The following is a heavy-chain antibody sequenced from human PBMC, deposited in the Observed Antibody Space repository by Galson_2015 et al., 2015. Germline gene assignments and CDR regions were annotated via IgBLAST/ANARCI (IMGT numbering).Heavy chain of an antibody. V-gene: IGHV3-7*03. CDR1: GFTFSSYW. J-gene: IGHJ4*02. D-gene: IGHD4-17*01. CDR2: IKEDGSVK. Sequence: SLRLSCAASGFTFSSYWMSRVRQAPGKGLEWVANIKEDGSVKYYVDSVKGRFTISKDNARNSLYLQMNSLRAEDTAVYYCVRSDDGDGSHWGQGTLVTVSS. CDR3: VRSDDGDGSH.